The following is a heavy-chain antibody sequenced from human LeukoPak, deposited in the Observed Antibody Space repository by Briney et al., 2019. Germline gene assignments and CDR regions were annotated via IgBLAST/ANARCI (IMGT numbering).Heavy chain of an antibody. CDR2: ISSDGRGT. J-gene: IGHJ6*03. CDR3: ARDYFDSSDYPQTYYYYYMDV. D-gene: IGHD3-22*01. Sequence: GGSLRLSCEASGFTTFDSDAMHWVRQAPGKGLEYVSAISSDGRGTYYANSVKGRFTISRDNSKNTVYLQMASLRAEDTAIYYCARDYFDSSDYPQTYYYYYMDVWGKGTTVTVSS. V-gene: IGHV3-64*01. CDR1: GFTTFDSDA.